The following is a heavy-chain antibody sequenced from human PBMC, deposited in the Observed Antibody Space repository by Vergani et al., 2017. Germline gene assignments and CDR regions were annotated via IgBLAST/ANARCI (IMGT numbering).Heavy chain of an antibody. D-gene: IGHD2-15*01. CDR1: GFTFSTYW. Sequence: EVQLVESGGGLVQPGGSLRLSCAASGFTFSTYWMSWVRQAPGKGLELVANIKQDGSEKSYVDYVKGRFTISRDNAKNSLYLQMNSLSAEDTAVYYCAGDSMLGMVVAATVFDYWGQGTLVTVSS. CDR3: AGDSMLGMVVAATVFDY. J-gene: IGHJ4*02. CDR2: IKQDGSEK. V-gene: IGHV3-7*01.